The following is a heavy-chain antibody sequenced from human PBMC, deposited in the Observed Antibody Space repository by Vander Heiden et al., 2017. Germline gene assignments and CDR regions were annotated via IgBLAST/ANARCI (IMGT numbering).Heavy chain of an antibody. CDR3: ARGRLRGGSGSYYAFDI. V-gene: IGHV3-21*01. Sequence: EVQLVESGGGLVKPGGSLRLSCAASGFNFSSYSMNWVRQAPGKGLEWVSSISSSSSYIYYADSVKGRFTISRDNAKNSLYLQMNSLRAEDTAVYYCARGRLRGGSGSYYAFDIWGQGTMVTVSS. D-gene: IGHD3-10*01. CDR2: ISSSSSYI. J-gene: IGHJ3*02. CDR1: GFNFSSYS.